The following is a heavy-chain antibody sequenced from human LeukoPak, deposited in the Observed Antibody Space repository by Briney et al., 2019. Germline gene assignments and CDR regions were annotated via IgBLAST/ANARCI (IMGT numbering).Heavy chain of an antibody. D-gene: IGHD5-12*01. Sequence: GGSLRLSCAASGFTFSSYWMYWVRQVAGKGLVWVSRIKNDVSSTSYADSVKGRFTISRDNAKNTLYLQMNSLRAEDTAVYYCATLYGGSLDYWGQGTLVTVSS. CDR1: GFTFSSYW. CDR3: ATLYGGSLDY. CDR2: IKNDVSST. J-gene: IGHJ4*02. V-gene: IGHV3-74*01.